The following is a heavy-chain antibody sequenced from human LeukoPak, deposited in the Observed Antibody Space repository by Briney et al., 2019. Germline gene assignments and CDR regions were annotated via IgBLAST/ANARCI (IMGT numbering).Heavy chain of an antibody. Sequence: GGSLRLSCEASGVTFSSYVMSWVRQAPGKGPEWVSGISGSGGGTYYADSVKGRLAISRDNSENTLYLQMNSLRAEDTAVYYCVQEGPRGLAFDIWGQGTKVTVSS. CDR1: GVTFSSYV. CDR3: VQEGPRGLAFDI. J-gene: IGHJ3*02. V-gene: IGHV3-23*01. CDR2: ISGSGGGT.